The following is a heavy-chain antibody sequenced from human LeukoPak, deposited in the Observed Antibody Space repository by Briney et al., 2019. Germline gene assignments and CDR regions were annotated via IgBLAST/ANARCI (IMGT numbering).Heavy chain of an antibody. V-gene: IGHV4-39*01. CDR2: IYYTGST. J-gene: IGHJ4*02. Sequence: SETLSLTCTVSGGSISSSRYYWGWIRQPPGKGLEWLGSIYYTGSTYYNPSLKSRVTISVDTSKKLFSLKLSSVTAADTAVYHCATHAGVXXFDYWGQGXXVTVS. CDR1: GGSISSSRYY. CDR3: ATHAGVXXFDY.